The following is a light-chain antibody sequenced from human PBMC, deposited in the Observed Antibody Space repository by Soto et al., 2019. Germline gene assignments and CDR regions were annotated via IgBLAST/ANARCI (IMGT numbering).Light chain of an antibody. CDR1: QSVSSSY. CDR3: QQYGNSPLYT. V-gene: IGKV3-20*01. CDR2: GAF. J-gene: IGKJ2*01. Sequence: EVVLTQSPGTLSLSPGERASLSCRASQSVSSSYLAWYQQKPGQAPRLLIYGAFTRATGIPARFSGSGSGTEFTLTISRLEPEDFAIYYCQQYGNSPLYTFGQGTKLEIK.